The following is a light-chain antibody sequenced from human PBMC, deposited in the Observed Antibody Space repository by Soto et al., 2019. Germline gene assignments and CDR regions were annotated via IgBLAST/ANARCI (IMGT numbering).Light chain of an antibody. CDR2: GAS. Sequence: EIVLTQSPGTLSLSPGERATLSCRASQSVSNSYLAWYQQKPGQAPRLLIYGASSRATGIPDRFSGSGSGKDFTLTISRLEPEDFAVYYCQQYGSSPKTFGQGTKVEIK. V-gene: IGKV3-20*01. CDR1: QSVSNSY. J-gene: IGKJ1*01. CDR3: QQYGSSPKT.